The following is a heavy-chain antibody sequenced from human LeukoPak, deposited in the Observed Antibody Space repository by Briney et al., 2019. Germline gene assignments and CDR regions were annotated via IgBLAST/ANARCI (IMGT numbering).Heavy chain of an antibody. J-gene: IGHJ4*02. CDR3: ARDGGFELRGHFDS. CDR1: GGSISSSNW. V-gene: IGHV4-4*02. Sequence: SGTLSLTCAVSGGSISSSNWWSWVRQPPGNGLEWIGEIYHSGSTNYNPSLKSRVTISVDTSKNQFALKLSSVTAGDTAVYYCARDGGFELRGHFDSWGQGTLVTVSS. D-gene: IGHD1-26*01. CDR2: IYHSGST.